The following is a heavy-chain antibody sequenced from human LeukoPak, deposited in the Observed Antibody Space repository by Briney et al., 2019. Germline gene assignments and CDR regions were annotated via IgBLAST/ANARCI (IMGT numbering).Heavy chain of an antibody. CDR1: GFTFSSYA. V-gene: IGHV3-21*01. CDR2: ISSTGSYM. J-gene: IGHJ4*02. D-gene: IGHD6-19*01. CDR3: ARDVAAGAFDY. Sequence: GGSLRLSCAASGFTFSSYAMNWVRQAPGKGLEWVSSISSTGSYMSYANSVKGRFTISRDNAKNSLYLQVSSLRAEDTAVYYCARDVAAGAFDYWGQGTLVTVSS.